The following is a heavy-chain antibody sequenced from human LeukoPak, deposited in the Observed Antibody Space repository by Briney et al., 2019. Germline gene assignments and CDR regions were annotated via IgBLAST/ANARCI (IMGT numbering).Heavy chain of an antibody. Sequence: GESLKIYCKGSGYGFTSFWISWVRQMPGKGLEWMGRIDPSDSYTNYSPSFQGHVTISADKSISTAYLQWSSLKASDTAMYYCARHADPQAAAVDYWGQGTLVAVSS. J-gene: IGHJ4*02. CDR3: ARHADPQAAAVDY. D-gene: IGHD6-13*01. V-gene: IGHV5-10-1*01. CDR1: GYGFTSFW. CDR2: IDPSDSYT.